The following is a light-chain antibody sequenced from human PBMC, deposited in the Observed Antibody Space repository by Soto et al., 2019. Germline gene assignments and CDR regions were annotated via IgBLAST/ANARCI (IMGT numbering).Light chain of an antibody. Sequence: DIQMTQSPSSVSASVGDRVTITCRASQTISSWLAWYQQKPGKAPKLLIYKASTLKSGVPSRFSGSGSGTEFTLTISSLQPDDFATYYCQHYNSYSEAFGQGTKADIK. CDR1: QTISSW. CDR3: QHYNSYSEA. V-gene: IGKV1-5*03. CDR2: KAS. J-gene: IGKJ1*01.